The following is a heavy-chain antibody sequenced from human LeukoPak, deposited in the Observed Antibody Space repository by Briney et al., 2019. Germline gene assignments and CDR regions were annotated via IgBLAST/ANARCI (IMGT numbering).Heavy chain of an antibody. J-gene: IGHJ2*01. Sequence: GGSLRLSCTASRFSFSNYNMNWVRQAPGKGLEWVSSISSTSSYIYYADSVKGRFTISRDNAKNSLSLQMNSLRAEDTAIYYCARATPAGYFDLWGRGTLVTVSS. CDR2: ISSTSSYI. CDR3: ARATPAGYFDL. CDR1: RFSFSNYN. V-gene: IGHV3-21*01.